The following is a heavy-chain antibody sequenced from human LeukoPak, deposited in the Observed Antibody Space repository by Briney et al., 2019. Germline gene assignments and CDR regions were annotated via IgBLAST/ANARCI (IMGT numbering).Heavy chain of an antibody. CDR3: ANRALDYGDYEGY. Sequence: PRGSLRLSCAASGFTFSSYAMSWVRQAPGKGLEWVSAISGSGGSTYYADSVKGRFTISRDNSKNTLYLQMNSLRAEDTAVYYCANRALDYGDYEGYWGQGTLVTVSS. CDR1: GFTFSSYA. J-gene: IGHJ4*02. CDR2: ISGSGGST. V-gene: IGHV3-23*01. D-gene: IGHD4-17*01.